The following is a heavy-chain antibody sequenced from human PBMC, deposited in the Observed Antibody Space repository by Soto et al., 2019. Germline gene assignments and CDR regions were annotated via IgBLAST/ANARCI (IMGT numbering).Heavy chain of an antibody. Sequence: SVKVSCKASGGTFSSYALSWVRQASGQGLEWMGGIIPIFGTANYAQKFQGRVTITADESTSTAYMELSSLRSEDTAVYYCARERAAADASGIRGQGTMVTV. CDR1: GGTFSSYA. CDR3: ARERAAADASGI. CDR2: IIPIFGTA. D-gene: IGHD6-25*01. V-gene: IGHV1-69*13. J-gene: IGHJ3*02.